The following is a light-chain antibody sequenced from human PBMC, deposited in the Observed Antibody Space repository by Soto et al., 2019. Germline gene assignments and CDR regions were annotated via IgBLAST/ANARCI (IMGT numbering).Light chain of an antibody. CDR1: QSVSTN. CDR3: QHYYTWPRT. J-gene: IGKJ1*01. Sequence: EIVMTQSPGTLSVSPGEGATLSCRASQSVSTNLAWYQQKPDQAPRLLIYGASTTATGMPARFSGSGSGTEFTLTIRSLQSEDFAVYYCQHYYTWPRTFGQGTRVEIK. V-gene: IGKV3-15*01. CDR2: GAS.